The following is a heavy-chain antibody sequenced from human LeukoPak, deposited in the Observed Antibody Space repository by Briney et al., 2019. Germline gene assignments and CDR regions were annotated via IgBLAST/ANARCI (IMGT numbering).Heavy chain of an antibody. CDR3: ARARTMMYGLAYFDY. J-gene: IGHJ4*02. D-gene: IGHD3-22*01. V-gene: IGHV3-30*03. CDR1: GFTFSSYG. Sequence: PGGSLRLSCAASGFTFSSYGMHWVRQAPGKGLEWVALISYDGTNKYYADSVKGRFTVSRDNSKNTLYLQMNSLGGDDTAVYYCARARTMMYGLAYFDYWGQGTLVTVSS. CDR2: ISYDGTNK.